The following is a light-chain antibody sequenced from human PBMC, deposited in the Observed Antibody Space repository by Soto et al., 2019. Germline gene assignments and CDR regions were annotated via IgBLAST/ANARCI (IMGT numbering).Light chain of an antibody. CDR1: QSIIRY. CDR2: GAS. CDR3: QQTYDTPALT. Sequence: DLQMPQSPSSLSASVGDRVTITCRASQSIIRYLHWYQKMPGRAPRLLIYGASRLQSGVPSRFSGTGSGTEFTLTISSLQPEDYGTYYCQQTYDTPALTFGGGTRVEIK. J-gene: IGKJ4*01. V-gene: IGKV1-39*01.